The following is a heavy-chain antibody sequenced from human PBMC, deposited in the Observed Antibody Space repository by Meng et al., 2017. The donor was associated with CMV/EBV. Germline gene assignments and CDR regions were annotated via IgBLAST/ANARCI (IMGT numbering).Heavy chain of an antibody. CDR1: GGSFSGYY. J-gene: IGHJ5*02. CDR3: ARGGNWFDP. Sequence: QVPLTQWGAGMLKPSDPLSPPCAVYGGSFSGYYWSWIRQPPGKGLEWIGEINHSGSTNYNPSLKSRVTISVDTSKNQFSLKLSSVTAADTAVYYCARGGNWFDPWGQGTLVTVSS. V-gene: IGHV4-34*01. CDR2: INHSGST.